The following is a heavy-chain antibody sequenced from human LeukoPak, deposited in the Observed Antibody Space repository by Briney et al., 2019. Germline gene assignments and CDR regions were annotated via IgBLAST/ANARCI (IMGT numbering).Heavy chain of an antibody. CDR1: GFTVSSNY. J-gene: IGHJ4*02. Sequence: PGGSLRLSCAASGFTVSSNYMSWVRQAPGKGLEWVSGLSTSGTSTYHADSVKGRFTISRDNSKNTLHLQMNSLRAEDTAVYYCVTRGSSITYFPYWGQGTLVTVSS. CDR2: LSTSGTST. CDR3: VTRGSSITYFPY. D-gene: IGHD1-26*01. V-gene: IGHV3-23*01.